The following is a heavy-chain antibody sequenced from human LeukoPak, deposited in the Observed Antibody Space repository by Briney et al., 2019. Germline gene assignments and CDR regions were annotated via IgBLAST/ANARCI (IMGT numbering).Heavy chain of an antibody. CDR2: FDPEDGET. J-gene: IGHJ4*02. D-gene: IGHD3-22*01. V-gene: IGHV1-24*01. CDR3: ARSWDTDQITMIVVVTTGFDY. Sequence: GASVKVSCKVSGYTLTELSMHWVRQAPGKGLEWMGGFDPEDGETIYAQKFQGRVTMTEDTSTDTAYMELSSLRSEDTAVYYCARSWDTDQITMIVVVTTGFDYWGQGTLVTVSS. CDR1: GYTLTELS.